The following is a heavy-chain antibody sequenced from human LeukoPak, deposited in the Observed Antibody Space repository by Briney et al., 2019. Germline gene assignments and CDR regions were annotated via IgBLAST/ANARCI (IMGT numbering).Heavy chain of an antibody. V-gene: IGHV3-23*01. CDR3: ARENLIVGATKGDAFDI. CDR2: ISGSGGST. CDR1: GFTFSSYA. D-gene: IGHD1-26*01. J-gene: IGHJ3*02. Sequence: GGSLRLSCAASGFTFSSYAMSWVRQAPGKGLEWVSAISGSGGSTYYADSVKGRFTISRDNSKNTLYLQMNSLRAEDTAVYYCARENLIVGATKGDAFDIWGQGTMVTVSS.